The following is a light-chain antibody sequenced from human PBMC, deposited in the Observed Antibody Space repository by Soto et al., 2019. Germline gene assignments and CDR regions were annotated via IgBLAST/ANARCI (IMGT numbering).Light chain of an antibody. CDR1: SSNIGGNS. Sequence: QSVLTQPPSVSAAPGQMVTISCYGSSSNIGGNSVSWYQQLPGTAPKLLIYDDDKRPSGIPDRFSGSKSGTSATLRITGFQTGDEADYYCGSWDSSLSAYVFGTGTKLTVL. J-gene: IGLJ1*01. V-gene: IGLV1-51*01. CDR3: GSWDSSLSAYV. CDR2: DDD.